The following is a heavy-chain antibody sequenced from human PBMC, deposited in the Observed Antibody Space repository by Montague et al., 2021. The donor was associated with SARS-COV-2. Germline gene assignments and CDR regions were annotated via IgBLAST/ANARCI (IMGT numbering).Heavy chain of an antibody. J-gene: IGHJ4*02. Sequence: SETLSLTCTVAGDSVSRSYWNWIRQSPGKGLEWIGNIYYHGSVNYNPSLKSRLSISLDTSKNQLSLALTSVTAADTATYYCARQITMVREPFDSWGQGTLVLVSS. V-gene: IGHV4-59*08. CDR3: ARQITMVREPFDS. CDR2: IYYHGSV. CDR1: GDSVSRSY. D-gene: IGHD3-10*01.